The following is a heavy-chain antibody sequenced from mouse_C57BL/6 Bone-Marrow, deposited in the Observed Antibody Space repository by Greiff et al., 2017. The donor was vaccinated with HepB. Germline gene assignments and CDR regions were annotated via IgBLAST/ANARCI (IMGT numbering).Heavy chain of an antibody. Sequence: QVQLQQPGAELVKPGASVKLSCKASGYTFTSYWMHWVKQRPGQGLEWVGMIHPNSGSTNYNEKFKSKATLTVDKSSSTAYMQLSSLTSEDSAVYYCARGLLLRYSAGFAYWGQGTLVTVSA. V-gene: IGHV1-64*01. CDR3: ARGLLLRYSAGFAY. CDR1: GYTFTSYW. CDR2: IHPNSGST. J-gene: IGHJ3*01. D-gene: IGHD1-1*01.